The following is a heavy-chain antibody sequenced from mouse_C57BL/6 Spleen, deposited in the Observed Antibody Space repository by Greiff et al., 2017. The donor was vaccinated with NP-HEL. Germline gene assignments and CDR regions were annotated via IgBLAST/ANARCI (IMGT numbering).Heavy chain of an antibody. J-gene: IGHJ2*01. V-gene: IGHV5-12*01. CDR3: ARQEATSYYFDY. CDR1: GFTFSDYY. D-gene: IGHD1-1*01. CDR2: ISNGGGST. Sequence: DVHLVESGGGLVQPGGSLKLSCAASGFTFSDYYMYWVRQTPEKRLEWVAYISNGGGSTYYPDTVKGRFTISRDNAKNTLYLQMSRLKSEDTAMYYCARQEATSYYFDYWGQGTTLTVSS.